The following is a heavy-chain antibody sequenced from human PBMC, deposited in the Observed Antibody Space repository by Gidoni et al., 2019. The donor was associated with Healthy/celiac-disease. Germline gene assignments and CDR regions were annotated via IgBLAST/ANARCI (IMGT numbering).Heavy chain of an antibody. CDR1: GFTFSSYA. J-gene: IGHJ3*02. CDR3: AKQSMVDAFDI. CDR2: ISGSGGST. V-gene: IGHV3-23*01. D-gene: IGHD3-10*01. Sequence: EVQLLESGGGVVQPGGSLRLSCEASGFTFSSYAMSWVRQAPGKGLEWVSAISGSGGSTYYADSGKGRFTIARDNSKNTLYLQMNSLRAEDTAVYYCAKQSMVDAFDIWGQGTMVTVSS.